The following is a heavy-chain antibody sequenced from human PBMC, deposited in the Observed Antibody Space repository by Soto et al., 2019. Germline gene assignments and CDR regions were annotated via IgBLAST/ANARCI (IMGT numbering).Heavy chain of an antibody. J-gene: IGHJ4*02. CDR1: GFPFSHYE. V-gene: IGHV3-48*03. Sequence: EVLLLESGGRLVQPGGSLTLSCAASGFPFSHYEMNWVRQAPGRGLEWVSYIKSSGDTGHYADSVKGRFTVSRDNAKKLLFLQLTSLSVEDTATYYCTRDPFDFWGPGTLVVVS. CDR3: TRDPFDF. CDR2: IKSSGDTG.